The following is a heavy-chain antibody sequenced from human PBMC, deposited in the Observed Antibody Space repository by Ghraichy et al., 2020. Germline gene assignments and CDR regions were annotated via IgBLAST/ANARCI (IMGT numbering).Heavy chain of an antibody. J-gene: IGHJ3*02. V-gene: IGHV4-59*01. D-gene: IGHD3-10*01. CDR1: GGSISGYY. CDR2: IYYSGST. CDR3: ARQNRYYGSGNHYAFDI. Sequence: SETLSLTCTVSGGSISGYYWSWIRQPPGKGLEWIGYIYYSGSTNYNPSLKSRVTISVDTSKNQFSLKLSSVTAADTAVYYCARQNRYYGSGNHYAFDIWGQGTMVTVSS.